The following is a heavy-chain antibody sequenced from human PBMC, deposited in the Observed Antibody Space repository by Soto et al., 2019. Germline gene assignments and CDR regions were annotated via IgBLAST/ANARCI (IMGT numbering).Heavy chain of an antibody. J-gene: IGHJ4*02. D-gene: IGHD4-17*01. CDR3: ATDDYGGYLGY. CDR2: ISYDGSNK. CDR1: GFTFSSYG. V-gene: IGHV3-30*03. Sequence: GGSLRLSCAASGFTFSSYGMHWVRQAPGKGLEWVAVISYDGSNKYYADSVKGRFTISRDNSKNTLYLQMNSLRAEDTAVYYCATDDYGGYLGYWGQGTLVTVPQ.